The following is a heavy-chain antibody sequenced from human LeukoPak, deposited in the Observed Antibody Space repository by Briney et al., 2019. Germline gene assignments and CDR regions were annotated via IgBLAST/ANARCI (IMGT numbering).Heavy chain of an antibody. CDR2: MNPNSGNT. D-gene: IGHD3-10*01. CDR1: GYTFTSYD. Sequence: RWASVKVSCKASGYTFTSYDINWVRQATGQGLEWMGWMNPNSGNTGYAQKFQGRVTMTRDTSTSTVYMELSSLRSEDTAVYYCARGPRITMVRGGQWYYYMDVWGKGTTVTISS. J-gene: IGHJ6*03. CDR3: ARGPRITMVRGGQWYYYMDV. V-gene: IGHV1-8*01.